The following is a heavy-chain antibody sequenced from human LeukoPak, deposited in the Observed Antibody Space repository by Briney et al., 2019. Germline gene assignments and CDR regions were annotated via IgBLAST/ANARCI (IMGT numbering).Heavy chain of an antibody. V-gene: IGHV4-59*01. J-gene: IGHJ4*02. D-gene: IGHD3-22*01. Sequence: SETLSLTCTVSGGSISSYYWSWIRQPSGKGLEWIGYIYYSGSTNYNPSLKSRVTISVDTSKNQFSLKLSSVSAADTAVYYCARGGAYYDSSGSDYWGQGTLVTVSS. CDR3: ARGGAYYDSSGSDY. CDR1: GGSISSYY. CDR2: IYYSGST.